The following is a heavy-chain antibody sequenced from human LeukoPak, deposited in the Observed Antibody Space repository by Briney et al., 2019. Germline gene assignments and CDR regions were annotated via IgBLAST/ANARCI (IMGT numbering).Heavy chain of an antibody. D-gene: IGHD1-26*01. V-gene: IGHV3-15*01. CDR1: GFTFSNAW. Sequence: GGSPRLSCAASGFTFSNAWMSWVRQAPGKGLEWVGRIKSKTDGGTTDYAAPVKGRFTISRDDSTNTLFLQMNSLKTEDTALYYCTRIIKSGSFDYWGQGTLVTVSS. J-gene: IGHJ4*02. CDR3: TRIIKSGSFDY. CDR2: IKSKTDGGTT.